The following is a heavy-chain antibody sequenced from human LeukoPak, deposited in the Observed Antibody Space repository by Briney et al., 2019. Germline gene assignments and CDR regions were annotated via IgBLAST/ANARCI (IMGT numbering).Heavy chain of an antibody. CDR3: ARRYCGGGTCYSFRGDWFDP. Sequence: GGSLRLSCAASGFTFSSYAMHWVRQAPGKGLEWVAVISYDGSNKYYADSVKGRFTISRDSSKNTLYLQMNSLRAEDTAMYYCARRYCGGGTCYSFRGDWFDPWGQGTLVTVSS. J-gene: IGHJ5*02. V-gene: IGHV3-30-3*01. CDR1: GFTFSSYA. CDR2: ISYDGSNK. D-gene: IGHD2-15*01.